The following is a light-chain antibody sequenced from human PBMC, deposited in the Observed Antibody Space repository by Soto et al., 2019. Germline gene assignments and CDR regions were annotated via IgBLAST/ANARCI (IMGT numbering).Light chain of an antibody. J-gene: IGLJ2*01. CDR2: LNNDGSH. CDR1: SGHSTYA. Sequence: QSVLTQSPSASASLGASVKLTCTLSSGHSTYAIAWHQQQPNKGPRYLMILNNDGSHRKGDGIPDRFSGSSSGAERYLTISSLQSEDEADYYCQTWGTGIAVFGGGTKLTVL. V-gene: IGLV4-69*01. CDR3: QTWGTGIAV.